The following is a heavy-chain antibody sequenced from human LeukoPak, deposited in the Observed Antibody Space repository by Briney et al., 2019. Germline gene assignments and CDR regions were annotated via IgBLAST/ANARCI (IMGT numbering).Heavy chain of an antibody. D-gene: IGHD6-19*01. CDR3: ARDPSDSSGWTLFDY. Sequence: GASVKVSCKASGYTFTGYYMHWVRQTPGQGLEWVGWINPNGGGTNYAQKFQGRVTMTRDTSISTAYMELSRLRSDDTAVCYCARDPSDSSGWTLFDYWGQGTLVTVSS. CDR1: GYTFTGYY. J-gene: IGHJ4*02. CDR2: INPNGGGT. V-gene: IGHV1-2*02.